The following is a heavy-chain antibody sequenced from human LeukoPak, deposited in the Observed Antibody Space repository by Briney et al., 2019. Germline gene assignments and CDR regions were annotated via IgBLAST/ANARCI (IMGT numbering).Heavy chain of an antibody. D-gene: IGHD3-9*01. CDR1: GFTFSSYG. V-gene: IGHV3-30*02. J-gene: IGHJ4*02. CDR3: AREGTYYDILTGYYFDY. CDR2: IRYDGSNK. Sequence: GGSLRLSCAASGFTFSSYGMHWVRQAPGKGLEWVAFIRYDGSNKYYADSVNGRFTISRDNSRRTLYLQMNSLRAEDTAVYYCAREGTYYDILTGYYFDYWGQGTLVTVSS.